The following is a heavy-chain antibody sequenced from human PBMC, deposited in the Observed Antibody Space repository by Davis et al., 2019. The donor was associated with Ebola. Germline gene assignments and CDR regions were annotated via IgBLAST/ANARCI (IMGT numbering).Heavy chain of an antibody. Sequence: ASVKVSCKASGYTFTGYYMHWVRQAPGQGLEWMGWINPNSGGTNYAQEFQGWVTMTRDTSINTAYMELSRLRSDDTAVYYCARVSDSSGYYGAFDIWGQGTMVTVSS. V-gene: IGHV1-2*04. CDR3: ARVSDSSGYYGAFDI. J-gene: IGHJ3*02. CDR2: INPNSGGT. CDR1: GYTFTGYY. D-gene: IGHD3-22*01.